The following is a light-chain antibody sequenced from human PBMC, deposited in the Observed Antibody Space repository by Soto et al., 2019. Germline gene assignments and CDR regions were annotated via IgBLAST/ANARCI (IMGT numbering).Light chain of an antibody. Sequence: DIQMTQSPSTLSASVGDRVTITCRASQSISNWLAWHQQKPGKAPKLLIYKASSLESGVPSRFSGSGSGTEFTLTISSLQPDDFATYYCQQYNSYSQTFGQGTKVDI. CDR3: QQYNSYSQT. CDR1: QSISNW. CDR2: KAS. V-gene: IGKV1-5*03. J-gene: IGKJ1*01.